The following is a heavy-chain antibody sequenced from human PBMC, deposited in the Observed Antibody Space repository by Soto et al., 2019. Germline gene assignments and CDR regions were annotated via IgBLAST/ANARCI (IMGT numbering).Heavy chain of an antibody. Sequence: QVQLVESGGGVVQPGSSLRLSCAVSGFIFNTYAMHWVRQAPGKGLEWVAVISYDGNNKYYADSVKGRFTISRDNSKNTLHLQMNSLRVEDTAVYFCARPGSGYDVLTGRYFYYFHAMDIWGQGTTVTVSS. CDR3: ARPGSGYDVLTGRYFYYFHAMDI. CDR2: ISYDGNNK. J-gene: IGHJ6*02. V-gene: IGHV3-30*04. D-gene: IGHD3-9*01. CDR1: GFIFNTYA.